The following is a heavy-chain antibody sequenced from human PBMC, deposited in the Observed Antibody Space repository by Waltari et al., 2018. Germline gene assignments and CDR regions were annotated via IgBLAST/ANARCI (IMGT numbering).Heavy chain of an antibody. CDR2: IQNSWRT. CDR1: GDSISTYF. V-gene: IGHV4-59*01. D-gene: IGHD3-9*01. Sequence: QVQLQESGPGLVKPSETLSLTCSVSGDSISTYFWTWIRQPHGKGLEWTGYIQNSWRTIFSPSHKSRVAISVDTSKTQFSLNLTSVTAADTAVYYCARGKDILTGSNHYYYMDVWGKGTTVTVSS. J-gene: IGHJ6*03. CDR3: ARGKDILTGSNHYYYMDV.